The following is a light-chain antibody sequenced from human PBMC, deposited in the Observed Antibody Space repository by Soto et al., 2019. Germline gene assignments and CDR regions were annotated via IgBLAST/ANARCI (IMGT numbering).Light chain of an antibody. CDR2: GNS. CDR3: QSCVSSLSGPVV. J-gene: IGLJ2*01. V-gene: IGLV1-40*01. Sequence: QSVLTQPPSVSGAPGQRVTISCTGSSSNIGAGYDVHWYQQLPGTAPKLLIYGNSNRPSGVPDRFSGSKSGTSASLAITGLQAEGEADYYCQSCVSSLSGPVVFGGGTKLTVL. CDR1: SSNIGAGYD.